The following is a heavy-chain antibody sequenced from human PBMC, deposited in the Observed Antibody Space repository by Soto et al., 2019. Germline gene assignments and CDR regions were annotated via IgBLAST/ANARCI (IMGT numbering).Heavy chain of an antibody. CDR2: IGRDGSAK. CDR3: AREAAHGNWYLDL. J-gene: IGHJ2*01. Sequence: QVQLVESGGAVVQPGRSLRLSCAASGFTFGAYGMHWVRQSPGKGLEWVAVIGRDGSAKVYTDSVKGRFTMSRDNSMNTLHMQMYSLREEDTAVYYCAREAAHGNWYLDLWGRGTLVTVSS. V-gene: IGHV3-30*03. CDR1: GFTFGAYG.